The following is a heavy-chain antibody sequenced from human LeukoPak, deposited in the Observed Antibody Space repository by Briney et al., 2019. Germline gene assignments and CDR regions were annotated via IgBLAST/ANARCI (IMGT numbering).Heavy chain of an antibody. V-gene: IGHV4-38-2*01. CDR1: GYSISSGYY. D-gene: IGHD2/OR15-2a*01. Sequence: SETLSLTCAVSGYSISSGYYWGWIRQPPGKGLEWIGNAFHSGTTFYNPSLKSRVTISVDTSKNQFSLKLRSVTAADTAVHYCARGLLGLSIDYWGQGTLVTVSS. J-gene: IGHJ4*02. CDR2: AFHSGTT. CDR3: ARGLLGLSIDY.